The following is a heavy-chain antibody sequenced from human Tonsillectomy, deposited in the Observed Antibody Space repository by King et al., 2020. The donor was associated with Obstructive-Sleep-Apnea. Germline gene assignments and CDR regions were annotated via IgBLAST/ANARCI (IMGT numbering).Heavy chain of an antibody. CDR1: GFTFSSYS. D-gene: IGHD3-10*01. CDR3: ARDGIVRFGGWDY. CDR2: ISSSSSTI. J-gene: IGHJ4*02. V-gene: IGHV3-48*01. Sequence: VQLVESGGGLVQPGGSLRLSCAASGFTFSSYSMNWVRQAPGKGLEWVSYISSSSSTIYYADSVKGRFTISRDNAKNSRYLQMNSLRAEDTAVYYCARDGIVRFGGWDYWGQGTLVTVSS.